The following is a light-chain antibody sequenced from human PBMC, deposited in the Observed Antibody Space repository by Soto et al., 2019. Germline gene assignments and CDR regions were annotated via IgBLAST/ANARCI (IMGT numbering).Light chain of an antibody. Sequence: EIVLTQSAGTLSLSPGERATLSCRASQTVSRNYLAWYQQKPGQGPRLLIYGASTRATGIPDRFSGSGSGTDFTLTISRLDPEDFAVYYCRQYGRSLEFAVGGGTKVEIK. J-gene: IGKJ4*01. CDR1: QTVSRNY. V-gene: IGKV3-20*01. CDR3: RQYGRSLEFA. CDR2: GAS.